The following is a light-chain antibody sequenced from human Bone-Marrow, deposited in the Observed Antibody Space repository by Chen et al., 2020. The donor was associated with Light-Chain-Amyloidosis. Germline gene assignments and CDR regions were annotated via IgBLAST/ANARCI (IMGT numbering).Light chain of an antibody. Sequence: QSVLTQPPSASGTPGQRVTISCSGDSSNIGRNTVNWYQQLPGTAPKILIHDNDQRPSCVPDRFSGSNSGTSASLAISGLQSEDEADYYCAAWDDSLNGHVVFGGGTRLTVL. CDR1: SSNIGRNT. CDR2: DND. V-gene: IGLV1-44*01. J-gene: IGLJ2*01. CDR3: AAWDDSLNGHVV.